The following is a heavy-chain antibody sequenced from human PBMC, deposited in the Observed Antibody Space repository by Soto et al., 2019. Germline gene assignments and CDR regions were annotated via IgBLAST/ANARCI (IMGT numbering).Heavy chain of an antibody. J-gene: IGHJ6*02. D-gene: IGHD3-10*01. Sequence: PSETLSLTCTVSGGSISSGGYYWTWIRQHPGKGLEWIGYIYYSGSTYYNPSLKSRVTISVDTSKNQFSLKLSSVTAADTAVYYCARDKYYYGSGKDDMDVWVQGTTATVSS. CDR1: GGSISSGGYY. CDR3: ARDKYYYGSGKDDMDV. CDR2: IYYSGST. V-gene: IGHV4-31*03.